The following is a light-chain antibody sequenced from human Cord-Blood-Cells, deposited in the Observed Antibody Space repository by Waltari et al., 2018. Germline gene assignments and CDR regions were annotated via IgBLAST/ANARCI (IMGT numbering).Light chain of an antibody. Sequence: DIVMTQSPDSLAVSLGERATINWQSSQSVLYSSNNKNYLAWYQQKPGQPPKLLIYWASTRESGVPDRFSGSGSGTDFTLTISSLQAEDVAVYYCQQYYSTPTFGQGTKVEIK. V-gene: IGKV4-1*01. J-gene: IGKJ1*01. CDR2: WAS. CDR1: QSVLYSSNNKNY. CDR3: QQYYSTPT.